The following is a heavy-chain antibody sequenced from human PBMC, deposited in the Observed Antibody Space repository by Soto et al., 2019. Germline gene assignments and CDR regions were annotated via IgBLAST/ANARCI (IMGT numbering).Heavy chain of an antibody. V-gene: IGHV4-59*01. J-gene: IGHJ4*02. D-gene: IGHD3-3*01. CDR1: GGSISSYY. CDR2: IYYSGST. Sequence: SETLSLTCTVSGGSISSYYWSWIRQPPGKGLGWIGYIYYSGSTNYNPSLKSRVTISVDTSKNQFSLKLSSVTAADTAVYYCARGTAYYDFWSGYPRFDYWGQGTLVTVSS. CDR3: ARGTAYYDFWSGYPRFDY.